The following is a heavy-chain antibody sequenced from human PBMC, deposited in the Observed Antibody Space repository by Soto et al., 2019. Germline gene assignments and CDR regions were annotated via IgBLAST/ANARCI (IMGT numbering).Heavy chain of an antibody. Sequence: QVQLVQSGAEVKKPGASVKVSCKASGYTFTSYGISWVRQAPGPGLEWMGWISAYNGNTNYSQKLQGRVTMTTDTSTSTAYMELRSLRSDDTAVYYCARVQDYGSGSYYMMDNWFDPWGQGTLVTVSS. J-gene: IGHJ5*02. V-gene: IGHV1-18*01. CDR2: ISAYNGNT. D-gene: IGHD3-10*01. CDR3: ARVQDYGSGSYYMMDNWFDP. CDR1: GYTFTSYG.